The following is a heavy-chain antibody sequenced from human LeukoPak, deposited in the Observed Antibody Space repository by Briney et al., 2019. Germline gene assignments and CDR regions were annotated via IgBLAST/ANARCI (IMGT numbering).Heavy chain of an antibody. CDR1: GFAISFYN. V-gene: IGHV3-48*01. Sequence: GGSLRLSCVASGFAISFYNMNWVRQAPGKGLEWLSYIGSSSSTIYYADSVKGRFTISRDNAKNSLYLQMNSLRAEDTAVYYCASIPYPSITMIVVDDYWGQGTLVTVSS. CDR3: ASIPYPSITMIVVDDY. D-gene: IGHD3-22*01. J-gene: IGHJ4*02. CDR2: IGSSSSTI.